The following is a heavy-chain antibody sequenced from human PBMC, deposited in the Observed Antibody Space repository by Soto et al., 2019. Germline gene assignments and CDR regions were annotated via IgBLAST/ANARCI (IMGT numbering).Heavy chain of an antibody. V-gene: IGHV3-48*02. CDR3: ASVPPTVVTTTYYYYVGV. CDR1: GFTFSTYS. J-gene: IGHJ6*03. D-gene: IGHD1-1*01. Sequence: PGGSLRLSCAASGFTFSTYSMNWVRQAPGKGLEWVSYISSSSSTIYYADSVKGRFTISRDNAKNSLYLQMNSLRDEDTAVYYCASVPPTVVTTTYYYYVGVWGKGTTVTVS. CDR2: ISSSSSTI.